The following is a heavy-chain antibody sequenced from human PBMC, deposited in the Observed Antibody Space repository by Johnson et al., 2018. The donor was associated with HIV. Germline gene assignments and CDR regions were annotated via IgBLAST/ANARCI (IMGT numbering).Heavy chain of an antibody. V-gene: IGHV3-53*01. D-gene: IGHD3-16*01. CDR1: GFTVSSNY. Sequence: EVQLVESGGGVVQPGTSLRLSCAASGFTVSSNYMSWVRQAPGKGLEWVSVIYSGGTTYYADSVKGRFTISRDNSKNTLYLQMNSLRAEDTAVYYCTTLWGSPDAFDIWGQGTMVTVSS. CDR3: TTLWGSPDAFDI. CDR2: IYSGGTT. J-gene: IGHJ3*02.